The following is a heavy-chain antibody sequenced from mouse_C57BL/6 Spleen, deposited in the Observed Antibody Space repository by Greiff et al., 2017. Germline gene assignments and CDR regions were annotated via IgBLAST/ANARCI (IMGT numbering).Heavy chain of an antibody. D-gene: IGHD2-4*01. V-gene: IGHV1-59*01. CDR1: GYTFTSYW. J-gene: IGHJ3*01. Sequence: QVQLQQPGAELVRPGTSVKLSCKASGYTFTSYWMHWVKQRPGQGLEWIGVIDPSDSYTNYNQKFKGKATLTVDTSSSTAYMQLSSLTSEDSAVYYCARRDYEAWFAYWGQGTLVTVSA. CDR3: ARRDYEAWFAY. CDR2: IDPSDSYT.